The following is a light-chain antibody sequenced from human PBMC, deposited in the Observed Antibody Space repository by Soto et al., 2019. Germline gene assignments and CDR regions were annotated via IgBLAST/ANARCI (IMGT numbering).Light chain of an antibody. CDR3: SSFTKSSTRV. CDR2: EVS. J-gene: IGLJ1*01. CDR1: SSDIGFYNY. Sequence: QSALTQPASVSGSPGQSITISCTGTSSDIGFYNYVSWYQQHPGKAPKLMIYEVSNRPSGTSNRFSGSKSGNTASLTIAGLQGEDEADYCCSSFTKSSTRVFGTGTKLTAL. V-gene: IGLV2-14*01.